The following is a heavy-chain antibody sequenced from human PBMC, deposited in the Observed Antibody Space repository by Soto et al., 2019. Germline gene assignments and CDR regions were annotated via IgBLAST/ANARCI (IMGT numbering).Heavy chain of an antibody. CDR3: AKGPSGYDFGYYYGMDV. V-gene: IGHV3-23*01. CDR1: GFTFSSYA. CDR2: ISGSGGST. D-gene: IGHD5-12*01. J-gene: IGHJ6*02. Sequence: EVQLLESGGGLLQPGGSLRLSCAASGFTFSSYAMSWVRQAPGKGLEWVSAISGSGGSTYYADSVKGRFTISRDNSKNTLYLQMNSLRAEDTAVYYCAKGPSGYDFGYYYGMDVWGQGTTVTVSS.